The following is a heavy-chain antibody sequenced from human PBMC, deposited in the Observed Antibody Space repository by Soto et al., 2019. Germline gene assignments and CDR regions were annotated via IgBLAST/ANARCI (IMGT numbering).Heavy chain of an antibody. V-gene: IGHV1-2*02. J-gene: IGHJ5*02. CDR2: INPNSGGT. D-gene: IGHD2-2*01. CDR3: ARSPDCSSTSCYFLDLWFDP. CDR1: GYTFTGYY. Sequence: QVQLVQSGAEVKKPGASVKVSCKASGYTFTGYYMHWVRQAPGQGLEGMGWINPNSGGTNYAQKFQGRVTMTRDTSISTAYMELSRLRSDDTAVYYCARSPDCSSTSCYFLDLWFDPWGQGTLVTVSS.